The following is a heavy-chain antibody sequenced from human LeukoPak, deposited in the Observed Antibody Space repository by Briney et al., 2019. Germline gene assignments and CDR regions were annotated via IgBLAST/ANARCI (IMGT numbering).Heavy chain of an antibody. V-gene: IGHV4-34*01. J-gene: IGHJ4*02. CDR3: ARDWGRIQGTFDY. Sequence: SETLSLTCAVYGGSFSGYYWSWIRQPPGKGLEWIGEINHSGSTNYNPSLKSRVTISVDTSKNQFSLKLSSVTAADTAVYYCARDWGRIQGTFDYWGQGTLVTVSS. CDR1: GGSFSGYY. D-gene: IGHD3-16*01. CDR2: INHSGST.